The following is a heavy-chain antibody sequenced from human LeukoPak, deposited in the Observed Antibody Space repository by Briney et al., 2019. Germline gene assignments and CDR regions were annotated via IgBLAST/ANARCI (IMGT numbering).Heavy chain of an antibody. J-gene: IGHJ4*02. CDR3: ARGGIYSQGFDY. CDR1: GFTFSGYS. D-gene: IGHD6-13*01. CDR2: TSTTSDYI. V-gene: IGHV3-21*01. Sequence: PGGSLRLSCAASGFTFSGYSMNWVRQAPGKGLEWVSSTSTTSDYIHYADSLKGRVAISRDNAKNSLYLQMNSLRAEDTAIYYCARGGIYSQGFDYWGQGSLVTVSS.